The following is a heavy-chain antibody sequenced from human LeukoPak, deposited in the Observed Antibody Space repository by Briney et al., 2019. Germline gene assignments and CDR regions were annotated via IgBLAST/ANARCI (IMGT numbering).Heavy chain of an antibody. V-gene: IGHV5-51*01. Sequence: PGESLKISCKGSGYSFTSYWIGWVRQMPGKGLEWMGIIYPGDSDTRYSPSFQGQVTISADKSISTAYLQWSSLKASDTAMYYCARGEPSARYCSSTSCRNWFDPWGQGTLVTVSS. CDR2: IYPGDSDT. CDR1: GYSFTSYW. CDR3: ARGEPSARYCSSTSCRNWFDP. D-gene: IGHD2-2*01. J-gene: IGHJ5*02.